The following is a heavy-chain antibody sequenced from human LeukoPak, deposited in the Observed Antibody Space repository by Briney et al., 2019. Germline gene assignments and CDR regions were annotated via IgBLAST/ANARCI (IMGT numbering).Heavy chain of an antibody. Sequence: SVKVSCKASGGTFSRFAIFWVRQAPGQGLEWMGGVIPIFGTAKYAQKFQDRVTVTMTRDTSISTAYMELSRLRSDDTAVYYCARGLVGATLDYYYYMDVWGKGTTVTISS. J-gene: IGHJ6*03. CDR1: GGTFSRFA. CDR2: VIPIFGTA. D-gene: IGHD1-26*01. CDR3: ARGLVGATLDYYYYMDV. V-gene: IGHV1-69*05.